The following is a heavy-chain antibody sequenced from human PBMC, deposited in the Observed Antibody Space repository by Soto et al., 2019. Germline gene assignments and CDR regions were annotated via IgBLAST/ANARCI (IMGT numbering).Heavy chain of an antibody. J-gene: IGHJ4*02. CDR1: GFTLSSYW. CDR2: INIDGSST. Sequence: EVQLVESGGGLVQPGGSLRLSCAASGFTLSSYWMHWVRQAPGKGLVWVSRINIDGSSTSYADSVKGRFTISRDNAKNTLYRQVNSLRAEDTAVYYCARSSDRYNFVGDCWGQGTLVTVSS. CDR3: ARSSDRYNFVGDC. D-gene: IGHD2-21*01. V-gene: IGHV3-74*01.